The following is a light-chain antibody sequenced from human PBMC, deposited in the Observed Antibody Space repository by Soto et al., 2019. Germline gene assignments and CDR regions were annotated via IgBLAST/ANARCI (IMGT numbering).Light chain of an antibody. V-gene: IGLV2-23*02. Sequence: QSALTQPASVSGSPGQSITISCTGTSTDPATYDLVSWYQQHPGKAPQLIIDEVAKRPSGVSARFSGSQSGDTASLTISGLQAADEAYYYCCSRLFGGGTKVTVL. CDR3: CSRL. CDR1: STDPATYDL. J-gene: IGLJ2*01. CDR2: EVA.